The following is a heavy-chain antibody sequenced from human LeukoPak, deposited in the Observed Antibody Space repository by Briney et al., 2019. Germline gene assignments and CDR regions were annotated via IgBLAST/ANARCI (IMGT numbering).Heavy chain of an antibody. CDR3: ARDLGGYSSPSDY. Sequence: GGSLRLSCAASGFTFSSYAMSWVRQAPGKGPEWVSSISSSSTYIYYADSVKGRFTVSRDNAKNSLYLQMNSLRVEDTAVYYCARDLGGYSSPSDYWGQGTLVTVSS. J-gene: IGHJ4*02. CDR2: ISSSSTYI. CDR1: GFTFSSYA. V-gene: IGHV3-21*01. D-gene: IGHD6-13*01.